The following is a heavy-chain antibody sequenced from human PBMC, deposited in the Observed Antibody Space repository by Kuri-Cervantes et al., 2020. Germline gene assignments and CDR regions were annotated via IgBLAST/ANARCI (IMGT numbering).Heavy chain of an antibody. V-gene: IGHV6-1*01. CDR3: AKGVKIQFVEWLSPFDY. CDR1: GDSVSRKSVA. D-gene: IGHD3-3*01. J-gene: IGHJ4*02. CDR2: TYYRSKWKN. Sequence: SQTLSLTCAISGDSVSRKSVAWNWIRQSPSRGLEWLGRTYYRSKWKNDYAVSVKSRITINPDTSRNQFSLQLKSVIPEDTAVYYCAKGVKIQFVEWLSPFDYWGQGNRVTVSS.